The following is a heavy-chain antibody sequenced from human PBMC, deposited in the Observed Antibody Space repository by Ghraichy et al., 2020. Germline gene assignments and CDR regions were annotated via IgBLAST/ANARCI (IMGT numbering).Heavy chain of an antibody. J-gene: IGHJ5*02. CDR3: ARGGSGARFLEWLFRSDWFDP. V-gene: IGHV4-34*01. Sequence: SETLSLTCAVYGGSFSGYYWSWIRQPPGKGLEWIGEINHSGSTNYNPSLKSRVTISVDTSKNQFSLKLSSVTAADTAVYYCARGGSGARFLEWLFRSDWFDPWGQGTLVTVSS. D-gene: IGHD3-3*01. CDR1: GGSFSGYY. CDR2: INHSGST.